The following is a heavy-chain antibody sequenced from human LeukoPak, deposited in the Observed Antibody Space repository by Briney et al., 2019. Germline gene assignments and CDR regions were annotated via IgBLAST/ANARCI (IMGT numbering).Heavy chain of an antibody. CDR2: IYHSGTT. J-gene: IGHJ6*02. D-gene: IGHD2-15*01. CDR3: ARDRGGLTYGKDI. CDR1: GDSFSSNYW. V-gene: IGHV4-4*02. Sequence: PSETLSLTCAASGDSFSSNYWWNWVRQSPGKGLEWIGEIYHSGTTNYNPSLKSRVSISLDKSKNQLSLKVNSVTAADTAVYYCARDRGGLTYGKDIWGQGTTVTVSS.